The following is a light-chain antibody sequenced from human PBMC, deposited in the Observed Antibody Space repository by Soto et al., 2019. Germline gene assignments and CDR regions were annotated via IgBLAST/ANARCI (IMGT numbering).Light chain of an antibody. CDR3: SSYADTHIV. CDR1: SSDVGTYNS. Sequence: QSALTQPPSASGSPGQSVTISCTGTSSDVGTYNSVSWYQQHPGKAPKLMMYEVTKRPAGVPDRFSGSKSGNTASLTVSGLQAEDEADYYCSSYADTHIVFGIGTKLTVL. J-gene: IGLJ1*01. V-gene: IGLV2-8*01. CDR2: EVT.